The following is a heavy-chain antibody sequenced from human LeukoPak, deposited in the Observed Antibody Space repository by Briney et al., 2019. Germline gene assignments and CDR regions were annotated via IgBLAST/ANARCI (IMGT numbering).Heavy chain of an antibody. J-gene: IGHJ4*02. CDR2: IGPDGSTT. CDR1: GFTFYTYG. D-gene: IGHD6-13*01. V-gene: IGHV3-64*01. CDR3: ARGEQLTDY. Sequence: GGSLRLSCAASGFTFYTYGMHWVRQAPGKGLEYVSGIGPDGSTTYYAKSVKGRFTISRDNSKNMVYLQMASLTADDMAVYYCARGEQLTDYWGQGTLVTVSS.